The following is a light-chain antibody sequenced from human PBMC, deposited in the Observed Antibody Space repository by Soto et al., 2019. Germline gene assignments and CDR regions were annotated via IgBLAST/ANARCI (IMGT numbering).Light chain of an antibody. CDR1: SSDVGRYNY. V-gene: IGLV2-14*03. J-gene: IGLJ2*01. CDR3: SSYTISGSRV. CDR2: DVS. Sequence: QSALTQPASVSGSPGQSITISCTGTSSDVGRYNYVSWYQQHPGKAPKVMIYDVSFRPSGVSNRFSGSKSGNTASLTISGLQAEDGADYYCSSYTISGSRVFGGGTKLTVL.